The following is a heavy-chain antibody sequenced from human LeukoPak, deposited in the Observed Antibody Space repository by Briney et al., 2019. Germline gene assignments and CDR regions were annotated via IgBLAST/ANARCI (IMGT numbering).Heavy chain of an antibody. D-gene: IGHD4/OR15-4a*01. J-gene: IGHJ4*02. CDR2: MYTSGST. Sequence: SQTLSLTCTASGVSISSGSYYWSWIRQPAGRRLECIGRMYTSGSTRYNPSLKRRVTISVDTYKDQFSLNLSSVTAADTDVYYCARDRCESLSTYFDYWHQTTLVTVS. V-gene: IGHV4-61*02. CDR1: GVSISSGSYY. CDR3: ARDRCESLSTYFDY.